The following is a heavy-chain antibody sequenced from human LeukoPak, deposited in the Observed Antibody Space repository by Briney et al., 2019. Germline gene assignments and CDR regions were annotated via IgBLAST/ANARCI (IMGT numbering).Heavy chain of an antibody. CDR2: ISSGGSST. V-gene: IGHV3-48*04. D-gene: IGHD3-22*01. J-gene: IGHJ3*02. CDR1: GFTFSSYA. Sequence: PGGSLRLSCAASGFTFSSYAMSWVRQAPGKGLEWVSYISSGGSSTYYADSVKGRFTISRDDAKNSLFLQMNSLRAEDTAVYYCARDYYDSSGFVAIGAFDIWGQGTMVIVSS. CDR3: ARDYYDSSGFVAIGAFDI.